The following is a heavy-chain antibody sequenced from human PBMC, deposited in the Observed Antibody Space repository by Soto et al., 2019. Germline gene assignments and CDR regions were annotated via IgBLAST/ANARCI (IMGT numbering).Heavy chain of an antibody. V-gene: IGHV3-23*01. CDR2: ISGSGGST. CDR3: AKAPLYCSSTSCRDWFDP. CDR1: GFTFSSYA. D-gene: IGHD2-2*01. Sequence: QPGGSLRLSCAASGFTFSSYAMSWVRQAPGKGLEWVSAISGSGGSTYYADSVKGRFTISRDNSKNTLYLQMNSLRAEDTAVYYCAKAPLYCSSTSCRDWFDPWGQGTLVTVSS. J-gene: IGHJ5*02.